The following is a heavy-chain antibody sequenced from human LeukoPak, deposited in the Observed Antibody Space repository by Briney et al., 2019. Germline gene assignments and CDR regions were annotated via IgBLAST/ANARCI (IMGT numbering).Heavy chain of an antibody. V-gene: IGHV1-69*02. J-gene: IGHJ1*01. D-gene: IGHD3-3*01. Sequence: GASVKVSCKASGGTLSRYTISWVRQAPGQGLEWMGRIIPILGIANFAQKFKVRVPITAAQSTSTAYMELSSLRSEDTAVYYCARHSSRGNYDFWSGYPEHFQHWGQGTLVTVSS. CDR3: ARHSSRGNYDFWSGYPEHFQH. CDR2: IIPILGIA. CDR1: GGTLSRYT.